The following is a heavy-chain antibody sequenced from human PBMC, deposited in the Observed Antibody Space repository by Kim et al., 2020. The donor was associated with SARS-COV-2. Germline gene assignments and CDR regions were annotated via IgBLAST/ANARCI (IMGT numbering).Heavy chain of an antibody. V-gene: IGHV3-23*01. CDR1: GFTFRSYA. Sequence: GGSLRLSCVASGFTFRSYAMSWVRQAPGKGPEWVSSISGSGANTYYADSVKGRFTISRDNVNNMLYVQMNSLRVEDTAVYFCVKRTDSDWYQDSWGQGTLVTVSS. CDR3: VKRTDSDWYQDS. CDR2: ISGSGANT. D-gene: IGHD6-19*01. J-gene: IGHJ4*02.